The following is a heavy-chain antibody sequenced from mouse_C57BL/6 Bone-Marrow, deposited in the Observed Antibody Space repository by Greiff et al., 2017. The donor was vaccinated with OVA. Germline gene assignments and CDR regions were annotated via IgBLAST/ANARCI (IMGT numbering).Heavy chain of an antibody. CDR1: GYAFSSYW. J-gene: IGHJ1*03. CDR3: ARLYYGSSYWYFDV. CDR2: IYPGDGDT. D-gene: IGHD1-1*01. Sequence: QVQLQQSGAELVKPGASVKISCKASGYAFSSYWMNWVKQRPGKGLEWIGQIYPGDGDTNYNGKFKGKATLTADKSSGTAYMQLSSLTSEDSAVYFCARLYYGSSYWYFDVWGTGTTVTVSS. V-gene: IGHV1-80*01.